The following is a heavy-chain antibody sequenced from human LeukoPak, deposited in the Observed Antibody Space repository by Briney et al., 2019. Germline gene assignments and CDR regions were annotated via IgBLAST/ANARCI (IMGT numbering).Heavy chain of an antibody. CDR3: VRDRYYSLDY. Sequence: GGSLRLSCAASGFTFDDYTMHWVRQPPGKGLEWVSLINWDGGTTYYADSVKGRVTISRDNAKNTLYPQINSLRAEDTAVYYCVRDRYYSLDYWGQGTLVTVSS. CDR1: GFTFDDYT. J-gene: IGHJ4*02. D-gene: IGHD3-10*01. V-gene: IGHV3-43*01. CDR2: INWDGGTT.